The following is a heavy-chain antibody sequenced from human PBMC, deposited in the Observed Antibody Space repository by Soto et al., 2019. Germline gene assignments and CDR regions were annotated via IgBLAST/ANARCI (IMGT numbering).Heavy chain of an antibody. J-gene: IGHJ5*02. V-gene: IGHV4-4*02. CDR1: GGSISSSNR. CDR3: ARAAAGDNWFDP. D-gene: IGHD6-13*01. CDR2: IYHSGST. Sequence: SETLSLTCAVSGGSISSSNRWRWVRQPPGKGLEWIGEIYHSGSTNYNPSLKSRVTISVDKSKNQFSLKLSSVTAADRAVYYCARAAAGDNWFDPWGQGTLVTVSS.